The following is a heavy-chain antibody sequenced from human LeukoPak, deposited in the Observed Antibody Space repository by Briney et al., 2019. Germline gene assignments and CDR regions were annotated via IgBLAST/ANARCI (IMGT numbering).Heavy chain of an antibody. V-gene: IGHV1-58*01. Sequence: TSVKVSCKASGFTFTSSAVQWVRQARGQRLEWIGWIVVGSGNTNYAQKFQERVTITRDMSTSTVYMELSSLRSEDTAVYYCAAEGRPTVVTFRQGAVDLWGQGTMVTVSS. CDR2: IVVGSGNT. D-gene: IGHD4-23*01. CDR3: AAEGRPTVVTFRQGAVDL. J-gene: IGHJ3*01. CDR1: GFTFTSSA.